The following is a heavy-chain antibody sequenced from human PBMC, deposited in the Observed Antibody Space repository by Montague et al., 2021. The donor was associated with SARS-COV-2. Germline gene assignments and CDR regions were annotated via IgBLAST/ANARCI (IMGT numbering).Heavy chain of an antibody. V-gene: IGHV4-61*01. CDR1: GVSISSGSYY. CDR3: VREKSYFDDSGSE. D-gene: IGHD5-12*01. Sequence: SETLSLTCSVYGVSISSGSYYWSWVRQPPGKGLEWIGYVYHTGSTNYNPSLKSRVTLSIDTSKNQFSLNLTAVTAADTAVYYCVREKSYFDDSGSEWGQGRLVTV. CDR2: VYHTGST. J-gene: IGHJ4*02.